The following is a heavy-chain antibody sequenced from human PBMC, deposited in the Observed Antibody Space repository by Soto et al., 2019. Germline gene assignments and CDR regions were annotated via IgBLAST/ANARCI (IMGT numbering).Heavy chain of an antibody. CDR1: GFTFSSYA. D-gene: IGHD2-15*01. CDR3: AKDLVKVVAAGDDAFDI. V-gene: IGHV3-23*01. Sequence: GGSLRLSCAASGFTFSSYAMSWVRQAPGKGLEWVSAISGSGGSTYYADSVKGRFTISRDNSKNTLYLQMNSLRAEDTAVYYCAKDLVKVVAAGDDAFDIWGQGTMVTVSS. CDR2: ISGSGGST. J-gene: IGHJ3*02.